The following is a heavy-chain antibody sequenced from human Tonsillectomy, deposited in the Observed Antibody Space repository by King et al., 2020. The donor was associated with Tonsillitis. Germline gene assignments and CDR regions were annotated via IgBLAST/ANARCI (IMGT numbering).Heavy chain of an antibody. D-gene: IGHD3-22*01. CDR3: ATNALASDTSAYRDFRH. CDR2: INPNSGDT. Sequence: QLVQSGAELRKPGASVSVSCRTSGDTFTGHFVHWVRQAPGQGLEWMGWINPNSGDTHYAQKFQGRVTMSGDVSTTTAYMGLSSLRPDDTAVYYCATNALASDTSAYRDFRHWGQGTLVTVSS. V-gene: IGHV1-2*02. CDR1: GDTFTGHF. J-gene: IGHJ1*01.